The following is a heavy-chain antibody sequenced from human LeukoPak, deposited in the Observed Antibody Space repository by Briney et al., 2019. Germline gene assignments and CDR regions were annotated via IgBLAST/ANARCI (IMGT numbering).Heavy chain of an antibody. D-gene: IGHD1-26*01. CDR1: GLTFSSYG. CDR3: ARDLGPSYSEYDWRGIFDY. J-gene: IGHJ4*02. V-gene: IGHV3-23*01. CDR2: ISGSGVNT. Sequence: GGTLRLSCAASGLTFSSYGMSWVRQAPGKGLEWVSAISGSGVNTHYADSVKGRFSIYRDNAKNSLYLQMNSLRAEDTAVYYCARDLGPSYSEYDWRGIFDYWGQGTLVTVSS.